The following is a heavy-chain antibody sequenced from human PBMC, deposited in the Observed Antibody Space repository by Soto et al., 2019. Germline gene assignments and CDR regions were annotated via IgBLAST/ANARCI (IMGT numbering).Heavy chain of an antibody. CDR2: ISAYNGNT. V-gene: IGHV1-18*01. Sequence: QVHLVQSGAEVKKPGASVKVSCTASGYTFTNFGISWVRQAPGQGLEWMGWISAYNGNTNYAQKFQGRVTMTTATATSTANMNLRSLRSDDTAVYDCARGGTTIDYWGQGTLVTVSS. J-gene: IGHJ4*02. CDR3: ARGGTTIDY. CDR1: GYTFTNFG. D-gene: IGHD4-17*01.